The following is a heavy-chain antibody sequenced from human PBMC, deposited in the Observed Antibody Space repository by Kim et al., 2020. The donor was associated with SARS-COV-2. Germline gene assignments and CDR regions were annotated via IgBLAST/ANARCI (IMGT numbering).Heavy chain of an antibody. CDR1: GYTFTTYG. Sequence: ASVKVSCKASGYTFTTYGITWVRQAPGQGLEWMGWISVYNGNTNYAQKVQGRVTMTTDTSTSTAYMELRSLRSDDTAVYYCARAVDSSSGDYVYYFDYWGQGTLVTVSS. D-gene: IGHD6-25*01. CDR3: ARAVDSSSGDYVYYFDY. V-gene: IGHV1-18*04. J-gene: IGHJ4*02. CDR2: ISVYNGNT.